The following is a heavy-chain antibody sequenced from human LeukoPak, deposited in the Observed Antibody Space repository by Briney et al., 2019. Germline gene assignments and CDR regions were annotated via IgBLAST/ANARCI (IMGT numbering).Heavy chain of an antibody. J-gene: IGHJ4*02. CDR1: GGTFSSYA. CDR2: IIPILGIA. D-gene: IGHD2-2*01. Sequence: ASVKVSCKASGGTFSSYAISWVRQAPGQGLEWMGRIIPILGIANYAQKFQGRVTITADKSTSTAYMELSSLRSEDTAVYYCARGRGYCSSTSCGFDYWGQGTLVTVSS. CDR3: ARGRGYCSSTSCGFDY. V-gene: IGHV1-69*04.